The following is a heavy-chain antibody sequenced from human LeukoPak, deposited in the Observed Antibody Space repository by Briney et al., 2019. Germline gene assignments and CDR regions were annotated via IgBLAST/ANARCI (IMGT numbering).Heavy chain of an antibody. V-gene: IGHV1-46*01. D-gene: IGHD5-18*01. Sequence: ASVKVSCKASGYIFTSYHMHWVRQAPGQGLEWMGVINPSGDTTNYAQKCQGRVTMTRDTSTTTVYMELSSLRSEDTAVYYCAKDLLGNRGYGPPDSWGQGTLVTVSS. CDR1: GYIFTSYH. CDR2: INPSGDTT. CDR3: AKDLLGNRGYGPPDS. J-gene: IGHJ4*02.